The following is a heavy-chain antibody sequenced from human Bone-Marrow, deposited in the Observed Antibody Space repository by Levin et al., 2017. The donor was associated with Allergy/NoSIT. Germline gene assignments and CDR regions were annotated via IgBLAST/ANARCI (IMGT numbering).Heavy chain of an antibody. D-gene: IGHD2-8*02. Sequence: SETLSLTCTVSGVSISSGSYFWSWIRQPAGQGLEWIGRIYASGSTNYMPSLLGRVTMSVDSSKNQFSLRLTSVTAADTAVYYCARDRGGTGRFDFWGQGMLVTVSS. CDR3: ARDRGGTGRFDF. V-gene: IGHV4-61*02. J-gene: IGHJ4*02. CDR1: GVSISSGSYF. CDR2: IYASGST.